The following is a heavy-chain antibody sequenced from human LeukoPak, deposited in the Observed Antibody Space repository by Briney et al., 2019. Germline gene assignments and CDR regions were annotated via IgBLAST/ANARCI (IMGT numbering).Heavy chain of an antibody. D-gene: IGHD6-13*01. V-gene: IGHV1-8*02. J-gene: IGHJ6*02. Sequence: ASVKVPCKASGYTFTSYGINWVRQATGQGLEWMGWMNPNSGNTGYAQKFQGRVTMTRNTSISTAYMELSSLRSEDTAVYYCARVRSSSWYYYYYGMDVWGQGTTVTVSS. CDR1: GYTFTSYG. CDR2: MNPNSGNT. CDR3: ARVRSSSWYYYYYGMDV.